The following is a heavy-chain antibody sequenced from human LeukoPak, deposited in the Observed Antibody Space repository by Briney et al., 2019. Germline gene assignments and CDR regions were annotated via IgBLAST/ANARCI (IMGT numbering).Heavy chain of an antibody. CDR1: GFTFSNYA. CDR3: ARGYFDY. J-gene: IGHJ4*02. V-gene: IGHV3-23*01. Sequence: GGSLRLSCAASGFTFSNYAMTWVRQAPGKGLAWVSAISGSGGSTNYADSVKGRFTISRDNSKNTLYLQMNSLRAEDTAVYYCARGYFDYWGQGTLVTVSS. CDR2: ISGSGGST.